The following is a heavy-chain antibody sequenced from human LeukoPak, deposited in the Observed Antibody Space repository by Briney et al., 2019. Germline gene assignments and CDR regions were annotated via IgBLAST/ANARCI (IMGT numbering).Heavy chain of an antibody. Sequence: PSETPSLTCTVSGGSISSSSYYWGWIRQPPGKGLEWIGSIYYSGSTYYNPSLKSRVTISVDTSKNQFSLKLSSVTAADTAVYYCARPDCYDSRGDYWGQGTLVTVSS. J-gene: IGHJ4*02. CDR3: ARPDCYDSRGDY. CDR2: IYYSGST. V-gene: IGHV4-39*01. D-gene: IGHD3-22*01. CDR1: GGSISSSSYY.